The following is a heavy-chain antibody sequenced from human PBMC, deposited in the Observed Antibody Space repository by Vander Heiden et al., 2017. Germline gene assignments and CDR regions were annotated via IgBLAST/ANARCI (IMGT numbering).Heavy chain of an antibody. V-gene: IGHV3-43*01. CDR2: ISWDGGST. Sequence: EVQLVESGGVVVQPGGSLRLSCAASGFTFDDYTMRWVRQAPGKGLEWVSLISWDGGSTYYADSVKGRFTTSRDNSKNSLYLQMNSLRTEDTALYYCAKDIGRVSPYDYFDYWGQGTLVTVSS. D-gene: IGHD1-26*01. CDR1: GFTFDDYT. J-gene: IGHJ4*02. CDR3: AKDIGRVSPYDYFDY.